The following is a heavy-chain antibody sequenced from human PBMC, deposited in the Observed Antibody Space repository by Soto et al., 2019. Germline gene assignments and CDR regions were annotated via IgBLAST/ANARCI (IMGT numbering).Heavy chain of an antibody. CDR2: MSAYNGNT. D-gene: IGHD2-15*01. CDR1: GYAFTSYG. J-gene: IGHJ3*02. V-gene: IGHV1-18*04. Sequence: QVQLVQSGAEVKKPGASVKVSCKASGYAFTSYGISWVRQAPGQGLVWMGWMSAYNGNTNYAQKLQGTVTITTHTSTSTAYRELRSLTSDDTAVYYCARTRELQEIVVVVAAYAGDEAFDIWGQGTMVTVSS. CDR3: ARTRELQEIVVVVAAYAGDEAFDI.